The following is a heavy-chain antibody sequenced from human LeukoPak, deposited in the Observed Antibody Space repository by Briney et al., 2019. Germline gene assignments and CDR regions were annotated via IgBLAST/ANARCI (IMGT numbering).Heavy chain of an antibody. J-gene: IGHJ4*02. CDR2: IIDSGGIT. D-gene: IGHD3-10*01. CDR1: GFTFSSCA. CDR3: AKPDYYGSGSWRRFFDY. Sequence: GGSLRLSCAASGFTFSSCAMTWVRQAPGKGLEWVSAIIDSGGITYYADSVKGRFTISRDNSKNTLYLQMNSLRAEDTAVYYCAKPDYYGSGSWRRFFDYWGQGTLVTVSS. V-gene: IGHV3-23*01.